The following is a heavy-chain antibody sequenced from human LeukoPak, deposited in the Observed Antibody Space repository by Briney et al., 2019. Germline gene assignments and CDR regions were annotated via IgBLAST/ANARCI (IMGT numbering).Heavy chain of an antibody. J-gene: IGHJ6*03. CDR2: IIPIFGTA. CDR3: ASSRPNYDFWSGYSTYYYYMDV. CDR1: GGTFSSYA. Sequence: ASVKVSCKASGGTFSSYAISWVRQAPGQGLEWMGGIIPIFGTANYAQKFQGRVTITTDESTSTAYMELSSLRSEDTAVYYCASSRPNYDFWSGYSTYYYYMDVWGKGTTVTVSS. D-gene: IGHD3-3*01. V-gene: IGHV1-69*05.